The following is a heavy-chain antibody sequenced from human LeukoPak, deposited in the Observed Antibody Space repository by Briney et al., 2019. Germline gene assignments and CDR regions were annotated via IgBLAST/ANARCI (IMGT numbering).Heavy chain of an antibody. D-gene: IGHD6-19*01. Sequence: PSETLSLTCAVYGGSFSGYYWSWIRQPPGKGLEWIGEINHSGSTNYNPSLKSRVTISVDTSKNQFSLKLSSVTAAGTAVYYCARERAVAGLDYWGQGTLVTVSS. CDR1: GGSFSGYY. CDR2: INHSGST. CDR3: ARERAVAGLDY. V-gene: IGHV4-34*01. J-gene: IGHJ4*02.